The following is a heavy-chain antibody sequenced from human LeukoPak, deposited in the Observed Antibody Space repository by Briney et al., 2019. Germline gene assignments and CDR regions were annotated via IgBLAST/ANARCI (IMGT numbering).Heavy chain of an antibody. CDR1: SGSFSDHY. Sequence: SETLSLTCAVYSGSFSDHYWAWIRQSPGKGLEWIGEINRSGSTNCDSSIKSRVTMSVDTFKDQFSLKLTSMTAEDTAVYYCARRVTIHYYMDVWGAGTPVTVSS. D-gene: IGHD4-11*01. CDR3: ARRVTIHYYMDV. V-gene: IGHV4-34*01. J-gene: IGHJ6*03. CDR2: INRSGST.